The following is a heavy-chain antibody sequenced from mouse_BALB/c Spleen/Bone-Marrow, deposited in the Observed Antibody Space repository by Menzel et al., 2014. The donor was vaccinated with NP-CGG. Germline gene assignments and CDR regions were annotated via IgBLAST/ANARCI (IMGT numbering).Heavy chain of an antibody. CDR3: ARDDYYAMDY. CDR1: GFTFTDYY. CDR2: IRNKANGYTT. J-gene: IGHJ4*01. V-gene: IGHV7-3*02. Sequence: EVKLVESGGGLVQPGGSLRLSCATSGFTFTDYYMSWVRQPPGKALEWLGFIRNKANGYTTEYSASVKGRFTISRDNSQSILYLQMNTLRAEDSATDYCARDDYYAMDYWGQGTSVTVSS.